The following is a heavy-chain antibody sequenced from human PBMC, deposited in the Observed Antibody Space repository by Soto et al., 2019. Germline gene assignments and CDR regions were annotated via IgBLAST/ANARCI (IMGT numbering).Heavy chain of an antibody. CDR2: ITSDGRTT. Sequence: GSLRLSCAFSGFTFSRFWMHWVRQAPGKGLVWVSRITSDGRTTDYADSVKGRFTISRDNAKNTVFLQMNSLTAEDTAVYYCATLNSFGSDFWGQGTLVTVSS. D-gene: IGHD3-3*01. V-gene: IGHV3-74*01. J-gene: IGHJ4*02. CDR3: ATLNSFGSDF. CDR1: GFTFSRFW.